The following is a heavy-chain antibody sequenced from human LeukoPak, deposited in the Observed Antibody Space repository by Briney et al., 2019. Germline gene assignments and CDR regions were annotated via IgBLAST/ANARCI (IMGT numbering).Heavy chain of an antibody. CDR1: GGSFSGYY. CDR2: INHSGST. J-gene: IGHJ5*02. D-gene: IGHD6-13*01. Sequence: SETLSLTCAVYGGSFSGYYWSWIRQPPGKGLEWIGEINHSGSTNYNPSLKSRVTISVDTSKNQFSLKLSSVTAADTAVYYCARCHRIAAAGFDPWGQGTLVTVSS. CDR3: ARCHRIAAAGFDP. V-gene: IGHV4-34*01.